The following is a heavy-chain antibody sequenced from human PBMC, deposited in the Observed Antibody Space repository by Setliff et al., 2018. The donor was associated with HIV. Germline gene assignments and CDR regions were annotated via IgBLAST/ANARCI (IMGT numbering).Heavy chain of an antibody. CDR3: ARDEGLAATGNY. CDR2: INHRGST. J-gene: IGHJ4*02. V-gene: IGHV4-34*01. CDR1: GGLFTGYY. Sequence: SETLSLTCAVSGGLFTGYYWSWIRQPPGKGLEWIGEINHRGSTNHNPSLKSRVTISVDTSKNQFSLKLSSVTAADTAVYYCARDEGLAATGNYWGQGMLVTVSS. D-gene: IGHD6-13*01.